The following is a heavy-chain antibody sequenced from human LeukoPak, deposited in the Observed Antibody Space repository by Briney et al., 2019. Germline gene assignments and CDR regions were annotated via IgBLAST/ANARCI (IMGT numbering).Heavy chain of an antibody. CDR2: ISGGGGST. CDR1: GFTFSNYA. D-gene: IGHD2-15*01. Sequence: GSLRLSCAASGFTFSNYAMSWVRQAPGRGLEWVSVISGGGGSTYYADSVKGRFTISRDNSKNTLYLQMNSLRAEDTAVYYCAKAIQYCSGGSCYSPFDYWGQGTLVTVSS. J-gene: IGHJ4*02. V-gene: IGHV3-23*01. CDR3: AKAIQYCSGGSCYSPFDY.